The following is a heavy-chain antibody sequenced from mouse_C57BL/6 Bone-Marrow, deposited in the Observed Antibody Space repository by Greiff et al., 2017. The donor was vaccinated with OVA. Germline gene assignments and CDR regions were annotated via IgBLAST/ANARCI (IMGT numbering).Heavy chain of an antibody. V-gene: IGHV14-1*01. CDR1: GFNIKDYY. J-gene: IGHJ3*01. Sequence: VHVKQSGAELVRPGASVKLSCTASGFNIKDYYMHWVKQRPEQGLEWIGRIDPEDGDTEYAPKFQGKATMTADTTSNTAYLQLSSLASEDTAVYYCTDWGVGWFAYWGQGTLVTVSA. D-gene: IGHD4-1*01. CDR3: TDWGVGWFAY. CDR2: IDPEDGDT.